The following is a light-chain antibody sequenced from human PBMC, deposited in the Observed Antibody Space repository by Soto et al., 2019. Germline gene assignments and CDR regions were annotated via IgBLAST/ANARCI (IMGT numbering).Light chain of an antibody. CDR1: SSDVGSYNY. Sequence: QSALPQPPSASGSPGQSVTISCTGTSSDVGSYNYVSWYQQYPGKAPKLMIYEGTKRPSGVPDRFSGSKSGNTASLTVSGLQAEDEADYYCPSYAGSDNQVFGTGTKVTVL. CDR3: PSYAGSDNQV. CDR2: EGT. J-gene: IGLJ1*01. V-gene: IGLV2-8*01.